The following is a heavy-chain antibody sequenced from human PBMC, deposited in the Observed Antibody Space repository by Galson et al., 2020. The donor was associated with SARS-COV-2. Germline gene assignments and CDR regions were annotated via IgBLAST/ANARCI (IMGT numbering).Heavy chain of an antibody. D-gene: IGHD3-3*01. Sequence: GESLKISCAASGFTFTSYGMHWVRQAPGKGLEWVTFIRYDGTNKYYADSVKGRFTISRDNSKNTLYLQMNSLRAEDTAVYYCAKDSPTIFGVVEGDQFDYWGQGTLVTVSS. J-gene: IGHJ4*02. CDR2: IRYDGTNK. CDR1: GFTFTSYG. CDR3: AKDSPTIFGVVEGDQFDY. V-gene: IGHV3-30*02.